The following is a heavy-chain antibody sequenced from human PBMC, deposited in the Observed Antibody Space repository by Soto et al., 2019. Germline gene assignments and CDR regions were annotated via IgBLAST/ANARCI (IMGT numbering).Heavy chain of an antibody. CDR2: INPYDGSR. V-gene: IGHV1-46*01. D-gene: IGHD3-10*01. CDR3: SRGVGSGTYYNQYNWFDP. CDR1: GYIFTSYY. J-gene: IGHJ5*02. Sequence: ASVKVSCKASGYIFTSYYLHWVRQAPGQGLEWMGWINPYDGSRMFAQSFQGRVTMTRDTSTSTVYMELSSLRSDDTAVYYCSRGVGSGTYYNQYNWFDPWGQGTLVTVSS.